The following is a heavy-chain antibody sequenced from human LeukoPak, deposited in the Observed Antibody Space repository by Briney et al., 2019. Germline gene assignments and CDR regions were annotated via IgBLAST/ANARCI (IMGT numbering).Heavy chain of an antibody. Sequence: ASVKVSCKASGYTFTSYDINWVRQATGQGLEWMGWMNLNSGNTGYAQKFQGRVTMTRNTSISTAYMELSSLRSEDTAVYYCARGPFKPVLAFYAYWGQGTLVTVSS. CDR2: MNLNSGNT. CDR3: ARGPFKPVLAFYAY. D-gene: IGHD2/OR15-2a*01. J-gene: IGHJ4*02. CDR1: GYTFTSYD. V-gene: IGHV1-8*01.